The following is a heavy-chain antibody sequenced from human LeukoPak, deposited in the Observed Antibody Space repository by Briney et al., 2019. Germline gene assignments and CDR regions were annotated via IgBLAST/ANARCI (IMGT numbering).Heavy chain of an antibody. V-gene: IGHV4-59*01. CDR1: GGSISSYY. CDR2: IYYSGST. CDR3: ARGIAAAGRSSIFDY. Sequence: SETLSLTCTVSGGSISSYYWSWIRQPPGKGLEWIGYIYYSGSTNYNPSLKSRVTISVDTSKNHSSLKLSSVTAADKAVYYCARGIAAAGRSSIFDYWGQGTLVTVSS. D-gene: IGHD6-13*01. J-gene: IGHJ4*02.